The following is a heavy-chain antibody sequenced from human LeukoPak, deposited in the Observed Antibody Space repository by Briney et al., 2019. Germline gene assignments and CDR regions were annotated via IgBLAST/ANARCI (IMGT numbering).Heavy chain of an antibody. V-gene: IGHV4-59*01. CDR1: GGSISSYY. D-gene: IGHD3-22*01. CDR3: ARDRDSSGYYDAFDI. CDR2: IYYSGST. J-gene: IGHJ3*02. Sequence: SETLSLTCTVSGGSISSYYWSWVRQPPGKGLEWIWYIYYSGSTNYNPSLKSRVTISVDTSKNHLPLKLSSVTAADTAVYYCARDRDSSGYYDAFDIWGQGTMVTVSS.